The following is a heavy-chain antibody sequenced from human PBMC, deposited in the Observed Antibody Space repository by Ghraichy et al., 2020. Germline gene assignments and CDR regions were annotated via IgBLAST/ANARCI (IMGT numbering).Heavy chain of an antibody. J-gene: IGHJ4*02. Sequence: GGSLRLSCGASGFTFSSYSMSWVRQAPGKGLEWVANIEEDGSEKYYVDSVKGRFTISRDNARKSLYLQMNSLRVEDTAVYSCARVRFVSADRSGYHFDQWGQGSLVTVSS. V-gene: IGHV3-7*03. D-gene: IGHD3-22*01. CDR2: IEEDGSEK. CDR3: ARVRFVSADRSGYHFDQ. CDR1: GFTFSSYS.